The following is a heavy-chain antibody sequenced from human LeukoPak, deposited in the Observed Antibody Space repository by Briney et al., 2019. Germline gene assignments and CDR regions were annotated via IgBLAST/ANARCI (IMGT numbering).Heavy chain of an antibody. J-gene: IGHJ4*02. V-gene: IGHV3-30*04. D-gene: IGHD3-10*01. CDR2: ISYDGINK. CDR3: AKSRGSGSKMARGVNFDY. CDR1: GFTFSSYV. Sequence: SGGSLRLSCAASGFTFSSYVMHWVRQAPGKGLEWVAVISYDGINKYYADSVKGRFTISRDNSKNTLFLQMNSLRVEDTAVYYCAKSRGSGSKMARGVNFDYWGQGTLVTVSS.